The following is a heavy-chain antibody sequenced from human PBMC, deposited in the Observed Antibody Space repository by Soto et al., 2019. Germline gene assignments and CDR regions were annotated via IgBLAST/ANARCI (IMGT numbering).Heavy chain of an antibody. D-gene: IGHD5-12*01. CDR1: GFTFSSYW. Sequence: GGSLRLSCAASGFTFSSYWMHWVRQAPGKGLVWVSRINSDGRSTSYADSVKGRFTISRDNAKNTLYLQMNSLRAEDTAVYYCAREAKGYSGYDQYYFDYWGQGTLVTVSS. J-gene: IGHJ4*02. V-gene: IGHV3-74*01. CDR2: INSDGRST. CDR3: AREAKGYSGYDQYYFDY.